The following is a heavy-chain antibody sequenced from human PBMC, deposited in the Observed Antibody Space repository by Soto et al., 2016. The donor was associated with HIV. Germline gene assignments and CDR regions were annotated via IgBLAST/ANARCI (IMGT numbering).Heavy chain of an antibody. CDR1: GFTFGGST. CDR3: TRRWDLLNWYFDL. V-gene: IGHV3-73*02. Sequence: HLVESGGGLVQPGGSLKLSCAASGFTFGGSTIYWVRQSSGKGLEWVAHIRSKSNNYATAYAASIKGRFTISRDDSENTAYLQMNSLKTEDTAVYYCTRRWDLLNWYFDLWGRGTLVTVSS. J-gene: IGHJ2*01. CDR2: IRSKSNNYAT. D-gene: IGHD1-26*01.